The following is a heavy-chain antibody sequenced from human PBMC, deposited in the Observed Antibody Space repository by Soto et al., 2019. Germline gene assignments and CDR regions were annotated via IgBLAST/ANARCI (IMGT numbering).Heavy chain of an antibody. CDR3: ASLDYGDYGYSRFDP. J-gene: IGHJ5*02. Sequence: QLQLQESGPGLVKPSETLSLTCTVSGGSISSSSYYWGWIRQPPGKGLEWIGSIYYSGSTYYNPSLKRRVTLSVDTSKIQVSLKVSAVTAADTGVYYGASLDYGDYGYSRFDPWGQGTLVTVSS. CDR2: IYYSGST. V-gene: IGHV4-39*01. D-gene: IGHD4-17*01. CDR1: GGSISSSSYY.